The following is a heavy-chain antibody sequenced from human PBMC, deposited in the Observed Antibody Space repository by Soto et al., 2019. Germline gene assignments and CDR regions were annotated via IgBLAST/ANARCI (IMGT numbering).Heavy chain of an antibody. CDR3: ARGGTYGSGSYLTPLYYYYGMDV. CDR2: IIPIFGTA. CDR1: GGTFSSYA. D-gene: IGHD3-10*01. Sequence: QVQLVQSGAEVKKPGSSVKVSCKASGGTFSSYAISWVRQAPGQGLEWMGGIIPIFGTANYAQKFQGRVTITADKSTSTAYMELSSLRSEDTAVYYCARGGTYGSGSYLTPLYYYYGMDVWGQGPTVTVSS. J-gene: IGHJ6*02. V-gene: IGHV1-69*06.